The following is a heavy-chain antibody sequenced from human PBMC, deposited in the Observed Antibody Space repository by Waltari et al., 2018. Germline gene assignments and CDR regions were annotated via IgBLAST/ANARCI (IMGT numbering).Heavy chain of an antibody. CDR2: INQEGSEK. Sequence: EVQLVESGGTLVQPGGSLRLSCAVSGLTFSRFWMTWVRQAPGKGLEWLANINQEGSEKHYVDSVKGRFTISRDNAKNSLSLQMNSLRAEDTAVYYCASGGHVDYCGQGTLVTVSS. CDR1: GLTFSRFW. V-gene: IGHV3-7*01. CDR3: ASGGHVDY. J-gene: IGHJ4*02.